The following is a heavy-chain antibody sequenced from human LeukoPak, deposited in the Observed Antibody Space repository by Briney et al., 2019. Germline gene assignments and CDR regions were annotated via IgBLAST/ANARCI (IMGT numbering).Heavy chain of an antibody. D-gene: IGHD6-13*01. CDR3: ARELRAYSSSWYYYFDY. V-gene: IGHV3-7*03. Sequence: GGSLRLSCAASGFTFSSHRMSWVRQAPGKGLEWVANIKQDGSEKYYVDSVKGRFTISRDNAKNSLYLQMNSLRAEDTAVYYCARELRAYSSSWYYYFDYWGQGTLVIVSS. CDR2: IKQDGSEK. J-gene: IGHJ4*02. CDR1: GFTFSSHR.